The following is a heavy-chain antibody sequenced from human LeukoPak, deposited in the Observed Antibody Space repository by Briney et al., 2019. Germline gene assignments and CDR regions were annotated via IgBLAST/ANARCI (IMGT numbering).Heavy chain of an antibody. CDR3: ARDRGRITMVRGAGFDY. CDR1: GGTFSSYA. Sequence: SVKVSCKASGGTFSSYAISWVRQAPGQGLEWMGRIIPILGIANYAQKFQGRVTITADKSTSTAYMELSSLRSEDTAVYYCARDRGRITMVRGAGFDYWGQGTLVTVSS. V-gene: IGHV1-69*04. J-gene: IGHJ4*02. CDR2: IIPILGIA. D-gene: IGHD3-10*01.